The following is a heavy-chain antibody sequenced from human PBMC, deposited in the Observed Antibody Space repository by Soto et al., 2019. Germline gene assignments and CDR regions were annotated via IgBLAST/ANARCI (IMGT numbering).Heavy chain of an antibody. Sequence: WVSLRLSCAASGFTFSSYWMSWVRQAPGKGLEWVANIKQDGSEKYYVDSVKGRFTISRDNAKNSLYLQMNSMRAEDTAVYYCPRDGGYYYCYGMDVWGQGTTVTVS. CDR1: GFTFSSYW. V-gene: IGHV3-7*03. CDR3: PRDGGYYYCYGMDV. J-gene: IGHJ6*02. CDR2: IKQDGSEK. D-gene: IGHD3-3*01.